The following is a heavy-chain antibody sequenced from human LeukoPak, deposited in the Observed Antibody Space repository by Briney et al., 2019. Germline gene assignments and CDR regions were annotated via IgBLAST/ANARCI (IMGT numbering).Heavy chain of an antibody. J-gene: IGHJ4*02. CDR1: GGSISSSSYY. CDR2: IYYSGST. D-gene: IGHD5-12*01. CDR3: ARHENGYEIIDY. Sequence: PSETLSLTCTVSGGSISSSSYYWGWIRRPPGKGLEWIGSIYYSGSTYYNPSLKSRVTISVDTSKNQFSLKLSSVPAADTAVYYCARHENGYEIIDYWGQGTLVTVSS. V-gene: IGHV4-39*01.